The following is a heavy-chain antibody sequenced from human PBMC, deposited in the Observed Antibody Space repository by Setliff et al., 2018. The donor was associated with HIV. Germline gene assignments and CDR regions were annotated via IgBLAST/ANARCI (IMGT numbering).Heavy chain of an antibody. CDR3: ARGLSFYDPGGFDY. D-gene: IGHD3-22*01. CDR1: GYTFTAYY. V-gene: IGHV1-2*06. Sequence: GASVKVSCKTSGYTFTAYYMHWVRQAPGQGLEWMGRINPSSGGTNYPQKFQGRVTMTRDTSIGAAYMELSSLTSDDTAVYYCARGLSFYDPGGFDYWGQGTLVTVSS. J-gene: IGHJ4*02. CDR2: INPSSGGT.